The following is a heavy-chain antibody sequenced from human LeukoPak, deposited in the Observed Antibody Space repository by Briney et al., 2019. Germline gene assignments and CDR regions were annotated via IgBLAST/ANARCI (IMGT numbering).Heavy chain of an antibody. V-gene: IGHV1-46*01. CDR3: ARPRRGYCSSTSCYIGYFDY. Sequence: ASVKVSCKACGYTFTSYYMHWLRPAPGQGLEWMGIIDPSGGSTSYAQEFQGRVTMTRDTSTSTVYMELSSLRSEDTAVYYCARPRRGYCSSTSCYIGYFDYWGQGTLVTGSS. J-gene: IGHJ4*02. CDR2: IDPSGGST. CDR1: GYTFTSYY. D-gene: IGHD2-2*02.